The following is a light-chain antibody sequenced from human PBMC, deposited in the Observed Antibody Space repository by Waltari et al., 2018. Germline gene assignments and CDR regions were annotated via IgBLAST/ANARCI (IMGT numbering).Light chain of an antibody. Sequence: QSALTQPASVSGSPGQSITISCTGTSSDVGSYNLVSWYQQHPGKAPKVMISAVSRRPSGVSNRFSGAKSGNTASLTISGLQAEDEADYYCCSYSGSNTVIFGGGTKLTVL. J-gene: IGLJ2*01. CDR2: AVS. CDR1: SSDVGSYNL. V-gene: IGLV2-23*02. CDR3: CSYSGSNTVI.